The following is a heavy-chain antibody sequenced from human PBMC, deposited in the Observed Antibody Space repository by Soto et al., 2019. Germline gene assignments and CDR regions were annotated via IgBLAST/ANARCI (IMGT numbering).Heavy chain of an antibody. J-gene: IGHJ6*02. Sequence: PGESLKISCKGSGYRFTSYWIGWVRQMPGKGLEWMGIIYPGDSDTRYSPSFQGQVTISADKSISTAYLQWSSLKASDTAVYYCARVVVVIPPGYYYAMDVWGQGTTVTV. CDR1: GYRFTSYW. D-gene: IGHD3-22*01. CDR2: IYPGDSDT. V-gene: IGHV5-51*01. CDR3: ARVVVVIPPGYYYAMDV.